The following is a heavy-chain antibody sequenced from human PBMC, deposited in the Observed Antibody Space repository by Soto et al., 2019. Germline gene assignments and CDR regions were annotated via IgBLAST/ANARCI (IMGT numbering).Heavy chain of an antibody. CDR3: GRQSDIVVVPAAIAQYYMDV. J-gene: IGHJ6*03. Sequence: SETLSLTCTVSGGSISSYYWSWIRQPPGKGLEWIGYIYYSGSTNYNPSLKSRVTISVDTSKNQFSLKLSSVTAADTAVYYCGRQSDIVVVPAAIAQYYMDVWGKGTTVTVSS. CDR1: GGSISSYY. CDR2: IYYSGST. V-gene: IGHV4-59*12. D-gene: IGHD2-2*01.